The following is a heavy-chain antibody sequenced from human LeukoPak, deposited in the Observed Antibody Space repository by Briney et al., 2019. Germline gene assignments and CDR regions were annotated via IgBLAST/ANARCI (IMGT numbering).Heavy chain of an antibody. Sequence: GGSLRLSCAASGFTFSSYAMSWVRQAPGKGLEWVSRIDSDGSSTTYADSVKGRFTISRDSAKNTVFLQMSSLTVEDTAVYYCARTISYFDYWGRGTLVTVSS. J-gene: IGHJ4*02. CDR1: GFTFSSYA. CDR2: IDSDGSST. V-gene: IGHV3-74*01. D-gene: IGHD5-24*01. CDR3: ARTISYFDY.